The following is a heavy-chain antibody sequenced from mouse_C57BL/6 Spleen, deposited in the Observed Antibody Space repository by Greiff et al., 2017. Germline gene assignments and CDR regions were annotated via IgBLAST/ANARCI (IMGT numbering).Heavy chain of an antibody. V-gene: IGHV5-6*01. D-gene: IGHD2-5*01. J-gene: IGHJ4*01. CDR2: ISSGGSYT. CDR3: ARGSNYVGYAMDY. CDR1: GFTFSSYG. Sequence: EVMLVESGGDLVKPGGSLKLSCAASGFTFSSYGMSWVRQTPDKRLEWVATISSGGSYTYYPDSVKGRFTISRDNAKNTLYLQMSSLQSEDTAMYYCARGSNYVGYAMDYWGQGTSVTVSS.